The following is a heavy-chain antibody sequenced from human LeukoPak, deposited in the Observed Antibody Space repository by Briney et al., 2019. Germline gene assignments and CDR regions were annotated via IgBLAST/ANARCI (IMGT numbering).Heavy chain of an antibody. CDR3: TRVNSANSGYPPPYDY. Sequence: KSSETLSLACTISGDSINVNYWSWIRQPPGKGLEWIGHIYYTGSATYNPSLMSRVAISVDTSKNQFSLNLRSVTAADTAVYYCTRVNSANSGYPPPYDYWGQGILVTVSS. V-gene: IGHV4-59*01. J-gene: IGHJ4*02. CDR2: IYYTGSA. D-gene: IGHD5-12*01. CDR1: GDSINVNY.